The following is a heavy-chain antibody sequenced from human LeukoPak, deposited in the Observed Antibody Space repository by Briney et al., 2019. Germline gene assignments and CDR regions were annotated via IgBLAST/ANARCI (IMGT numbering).Heavy chain of an antibody. CDR2: IYYSGNT. CDR1: GGSINSYY. Sequence: PSETLSLTCTASGGSINSYYRSWIRQTPGKGQEMIGYIYYSGNTNYNPSLKSRVTISVDTSKNKFSLKLSSVTAADTAVYYCARRLGGSGYLDYWGQGILVTVSS. D-gene: IGHD3-22*01. J-gene: IGHJ4*02. CDR3: ARRLGGSGYLDY. V-gene: IGHV4-59*01.